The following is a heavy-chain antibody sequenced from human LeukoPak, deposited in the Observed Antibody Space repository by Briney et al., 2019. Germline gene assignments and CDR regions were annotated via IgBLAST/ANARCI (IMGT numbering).Heavy chain of an antibody. J-gene: IGHJ4*02. V-gene: IGHV1-3*02. CDR2: SNAGTGNP. CDR1: GYTFTTYA. CDR3: ARGRYDSGGNYFDY. D-gene: IGHD3-22*01. Sequence: ASVKVSCKASGYTFTTYAMHWVRQAPGQRLEWMGWSNAGTGNPEYSPEFQGRVTITRDTSASTAYMELSGLRSEDMAVYYCARGRYDSGGNYFDYWGQGTLVTVSS.